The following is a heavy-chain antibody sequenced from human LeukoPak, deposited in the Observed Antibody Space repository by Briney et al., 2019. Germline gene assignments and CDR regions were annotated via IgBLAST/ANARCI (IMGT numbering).Heavy chain of an antibody. CDR2: ISAYNGNA. CDR3: ARNIVVVPAAIFDYYYYYMDV. J-gene: IGHJ6*03. CDR1: GYTFSIYG. Sequence: ASVKVSCKASGYTFSIYGISWVRWAPGQRVEGMGWISAYNGNANSEPKLQRRVTITPDTSTSTAYMELRSLRSDDTAVYYCARNIVVVPAAIFDYYYYYMDVWGKGTTVTVSS. D-gene: IGHD2-2*02. V-gene: IGHV1-18*01.